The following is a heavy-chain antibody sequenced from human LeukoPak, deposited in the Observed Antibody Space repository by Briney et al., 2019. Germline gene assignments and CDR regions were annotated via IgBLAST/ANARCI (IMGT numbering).Heavy chain of an antibody. CDR2: IYYSGST. D-gene: IGHD3-3*01. V-gene: IGHV4-61*08. CDR3: ARGASPYYDFWSGYYTDDAFDI. CDR1: GGSISNSGYY. J-gene: IGHJ3*02. Sequence: PSETLSLTCTVSGGSISNSGYYWSWIRQPPGKGLEWIGYIYYSGSTNYNPSLKSRVTISVDTSKNQFSLELSSVTAADTAVYYCARGASPYYDFWSGYYTDDAFDIWGQGTMVTVSS.